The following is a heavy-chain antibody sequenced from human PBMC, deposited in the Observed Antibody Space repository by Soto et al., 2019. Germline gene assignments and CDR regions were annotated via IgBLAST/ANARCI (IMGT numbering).Heavy chain of an antibody. CDR3: TRHQSDLRYFVDFDY. CDR1: GFTFSGSA. D-gene: IGHD3-9*01. J-gene: IGHJ4*02. Sequence: GGSLRLSCAASGFTFSGSAMHWVRQASGKGLEWVGRIRSKANSYATAYDASVKGRFTISRDDSKNTAYLQMNSLKTEYTAVYYCTRHQSDLRYFVDFDYWGQGTLVTVSS. V-gene: IGHV3-73*01. CDR2: IRSKANSYAT.